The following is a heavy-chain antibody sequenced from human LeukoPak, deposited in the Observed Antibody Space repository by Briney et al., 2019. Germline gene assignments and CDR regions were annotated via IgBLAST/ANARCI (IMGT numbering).Heavy chain of an antibody. Sequence: ASVKVSCKASGYTFTSYAMNWVRQAPGQGLEWMGWINTNTGNPTYAQGFTGRFVFSLDTSVNTAYLQISSLKAEDTAVYYCARDFSYDSSGTRAPIGYWGQGTLVTVSS. CDR3: ARDFSYDSSGTRAPIGY. V-gene: IGHV7-4-1*02. D-gene: IGHD3-22*01. CDR2: INTNTGNP. J-gene: IGHJ4*02. CDR1: GYTFTSYA.